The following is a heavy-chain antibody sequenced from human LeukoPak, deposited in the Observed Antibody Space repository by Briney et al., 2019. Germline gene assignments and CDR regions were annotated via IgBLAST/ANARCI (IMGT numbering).Heavy chain of an antibody. CDR1: GSTFSTYA. CDR2: ISGRGGTT. D-gene: IGHD2/OR15-2a*01. V-gene: IGHV3-23*01. J-gene: IGHJ4*02. Sequence: GGSLRLSCAASGSTFSTYAMSWVRQAPGKGLEWGSGISGRGGTTYYADSVKGRFTISTANSTTTLYLQINSLRADTPPLYNCANPNSLDCWGQGTLVTVSS. CDR3: ANPNSLDC.